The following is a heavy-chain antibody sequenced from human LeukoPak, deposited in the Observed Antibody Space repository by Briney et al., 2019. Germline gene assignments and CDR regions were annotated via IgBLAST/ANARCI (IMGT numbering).Heavy chain of an antibody. Sequence: PSETLSLTCTVSGGSISSSSYYWGWIRQPPGKGLEWIGNIYFSGSTYFNPSLKSQVTMSVDTSKNQFSLKLSSVTAADTAVYYCARGGGDSSGYYYGWYFDYWGQGTLVTVSS. J-gene: IGHJ4*02. V-gene: IGHV4-39*07. CDR2: IYFSGST. CDR3: ARGGGDSSGYYYGWYFDY. D-gene: IGHD3-22*01. CDR1: GGSISSSSYY.